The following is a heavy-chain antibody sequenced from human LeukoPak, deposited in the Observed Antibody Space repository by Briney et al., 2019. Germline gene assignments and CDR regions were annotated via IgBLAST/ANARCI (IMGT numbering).Heavy chain of an antibody. D-gene: IGHD1-26*01. CDR3: ARELNGSYSDC. CDR1: GGSFSGYY. J-gene: IGHJ4*02. CDR2: IYYSRTT. Sequence: SETLFLTCAVYGGSFSGYYWSWIRQPAGKGLEWIGHIYYSRTTNYNPSLKGRVTMSVDTSRNQFSLKLTSVTAADTAVYYCARELNGSYSDCWGQGTLVTVSS. V-gene: IGHV4-59*10.